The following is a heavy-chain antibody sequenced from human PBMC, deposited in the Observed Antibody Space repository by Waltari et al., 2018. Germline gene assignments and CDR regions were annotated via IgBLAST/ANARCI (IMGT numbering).Heavy chain of an antibody. D-gene: IGHD1-1*01. J-gene: IGHJ4*02. CDR1: GFTFSSYW. V-gene: IGHV3-74*01. CDR2: INTDGSAT. Sequence: EVQLVESGGGLVQPGGSLRLYWAASGFTFSSYWMHWVRQAPGEGLVWVSRINTDGSATHYADSVKGRFTISRDNAKNTLYLEMNSLRAEDTAVYYCARHNRDYWGQGTLVTVSS. CDR3: ARHNRDY.